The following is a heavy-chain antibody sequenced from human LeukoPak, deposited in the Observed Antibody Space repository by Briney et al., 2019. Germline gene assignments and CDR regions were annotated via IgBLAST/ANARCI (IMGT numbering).Heavy chain of an antibody. D-gene: IGHD3-22*01. J-gene: IGHJ4*02. CDR3: ARRYYYDSSGYWNY. V-gene: IGHV1-69*13. Sequence: SVKVSCKASGGTFSSYAISWVRQAPGQGLEWMGGIIPVFGTANYAQKFQGRVTITADESTSTAYMELSSLRSEDTAVYYCARRYYYDSSGYWNYWGQGTLVTVSS. CDR1: GGTFSSYA. CDR2: IIPVFGTA.